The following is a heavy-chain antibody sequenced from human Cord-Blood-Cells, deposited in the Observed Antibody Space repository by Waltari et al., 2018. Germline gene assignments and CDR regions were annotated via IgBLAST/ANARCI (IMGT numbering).Heavy chain of an antibody. CDR2: INHSGST. V-gene: IGHV4-34*01. J-gene: IGHJ3*02. CDR1: GGSFSGYY. CDR3: AQELGKKAFDI. D-gene: IGHD7-27*01. Sequence: QVQLQQWGAGLLKPSETLSLTCAVYGGSFSGYYWSWIRQPPGKGQEWIGEINHSGSTNYNPSLKSRVTISVDTSKNQFSLKLSSVTAADTAVYYCAQELGKKAFDIWGQGTMVTVSS.